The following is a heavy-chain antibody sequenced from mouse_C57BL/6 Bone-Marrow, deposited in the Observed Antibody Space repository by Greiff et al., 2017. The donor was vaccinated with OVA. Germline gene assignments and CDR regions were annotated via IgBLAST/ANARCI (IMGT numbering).Heavy chain of an antibody. J-gene: IGHJ3*01. CDR1: GYSITSGYY. CDR3: AREGGYYSWFAY. V-gene: IGHV3-6*01. CDR2: ISYDGSN. D-gene: IGHD2-3*01. Sequence: EVKLMESGPGLVKPSQSLSLTCSVTGYSITSGYYWNWIRQFPGNKLEWMGYISYDGSNNYNPSLKNRISITRDTSKNQFFLKLNSVTTEDTATYYCAREGGYYSWFAYWGQGTLVTVSA.